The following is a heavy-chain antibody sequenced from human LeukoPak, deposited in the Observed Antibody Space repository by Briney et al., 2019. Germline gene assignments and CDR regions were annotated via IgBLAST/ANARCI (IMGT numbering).Heavy chain of an antibody. CDR2: ISYDGSNK. Sequence: GGSLRLSCAASGFTFSSYAMHWVRQAPGKGLEWVAVISYDGSNKYYADSVKGRFTISRDNSKNTLYLQMNSLRAEDTAVYYCARTLFKLEPFDYWGQGTLVTVSS. CDR1: GFTFSSYA. CDR3: ARTLFKLEPFDY. J-gene: IGHJ4*02. V-gene: IGHV3-30*04. D-gene: IGHD1-1*01.